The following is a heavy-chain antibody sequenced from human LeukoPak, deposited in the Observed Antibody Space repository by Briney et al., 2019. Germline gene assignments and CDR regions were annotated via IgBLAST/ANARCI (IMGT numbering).Heavy chain of an antibody. CDR3: ARGFLGGTDQYFDS. V-gene: IGHV3-23*01. CDR1: GFTFSTYA. J-gene: IGHJ4*02. Sequence: GGSLRLSCAASGFTFSTYAMNWVRQAPAKGLEWVSTIGGGGPTSDYADSVEVRFAISRDNSKNTLYLQMNSLRAEDTAVYFCARGFLGGTDQYFDSWGQGTLVTVSS. D-gene: IGHD6-19*01. CDR2: IGGGGPTS.